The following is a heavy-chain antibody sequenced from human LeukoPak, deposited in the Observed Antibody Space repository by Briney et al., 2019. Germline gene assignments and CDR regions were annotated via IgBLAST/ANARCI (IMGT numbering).Heavy chain of an antibody. CDR3: ASPKIAMSEYFQH. CDR1: GGSISSSSSY. Sequence: SETPSLICTVSGGSISSSSSYWGWIRQSPGKGLEWIGSLHYGGKNYYNPSLKSRVTISVDTSKNQFSLKLSSVTAADTAVYFCASPKIAMSEYFQHWGQGTLVTVSS. V-gene: IGHV4-39*07. CDR2: LHYGGKN. J-gene: IGHJ1*01. D-gene: IGHD2-21*01.